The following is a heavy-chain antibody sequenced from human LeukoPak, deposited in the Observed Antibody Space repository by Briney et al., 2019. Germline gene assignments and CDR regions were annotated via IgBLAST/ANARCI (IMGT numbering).Heavy chain of an antibody. J-gene: IGHJ5*02. CDR1: GFTFTYYA. CDR2: FSDSDEAT. D-gene: IGHD4-23*01. Sequence: GSLRLSCAASGFTFTYYAMTWVRQAPGKGLEWVSTFSDSDEATYYSASVRGRFTISRDTSKNILYLQMNNVRADDTAIYYCAKSLRGHGGLDHWGQGALVTVSS. CDR3: AKSLRGHGGLDH. V-gene: IGHV3-23*01.